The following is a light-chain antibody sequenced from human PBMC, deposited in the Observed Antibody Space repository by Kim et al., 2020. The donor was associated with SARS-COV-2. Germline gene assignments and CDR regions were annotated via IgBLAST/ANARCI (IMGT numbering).Light chain of an antibody. CDR3: CAYAGSRSYV. V-gene: IGLV2-23*02. Sequence: GQSFTISCTGSSSDVGNYNLVSWYQQQPGKAPKLLIYEVSKRPSGVSNRFSGSKSGNRASLTISGLQAEDESDYYCCAYAGSRSYVFGGGTKVTVL. CDR2: EVS. J-gene: IGLJ1*01. CDR1: SSDVGNYNL.